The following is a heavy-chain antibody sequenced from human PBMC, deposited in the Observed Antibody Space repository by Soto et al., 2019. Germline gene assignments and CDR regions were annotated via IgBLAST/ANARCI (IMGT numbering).Heavy chain of an antibody. Sequence: GSLRRSCAASGVTFSSYRMKWVRQATGKGLDWVSSISSSSSYIYYADSVKGRFTISRDNAKNSLYLQMNSLRAEDTAVYYCARDRATDFWSGYYPQEFDYWGQGTLVTVSS. V-gene: IGHV3-21*01. D-gene: IGHD3-3*01. CDR3: ARDRATDFWSGYYPQEFDY. CDR1: GVTFSSYR. CDR2: ISSSSSYI. J-gene: IGHJ4*02.